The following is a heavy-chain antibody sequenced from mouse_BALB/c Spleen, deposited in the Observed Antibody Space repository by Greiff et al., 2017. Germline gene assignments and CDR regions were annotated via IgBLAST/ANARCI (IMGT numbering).Heavy chain of an antibody. CDR3: ARSRGRWPTMDY. D-gene: IGHD2-3*01. Sequence: EVKLMESGGGLVQPGGSRKLSCAASGFTFSSFGMHWVRQAPEKGLEWVAYISSGSSTIYYADTVKGRFTISRDNPKNTLFLQMTSLRSEDTAMYYCARSRGRWPTMDYWGQGTSVTVSS. CDR2: ISSGSSTI. V-gene: IGHV5-17*02. J-gene: IGHJ4*01. CDR1: GFTFSSFG.